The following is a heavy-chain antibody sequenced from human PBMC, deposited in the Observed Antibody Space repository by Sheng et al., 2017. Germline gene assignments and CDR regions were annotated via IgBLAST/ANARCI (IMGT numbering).Heavy chain of an antibody. D-gene: IGHD3-10*01. CDR1: GGSFSGYY. CDR2: INHSGST. V-gene: IGHV4-34*01. CDR3: ARESGPYYYGSGSYYRNFDY. J-gene: IGHJ4*02. Sequence: QVQLQQWGAGLLKPSETLYLTCAVYGGSFSGYYWSWIRQPPGKGLEWIGEINHSGSTNYNPSLKSRVTISVDTSKNQFSLKLSSVTAADTAVYYCARESGPYYYGSGSYYRNFDYWGQGTLVTVSS.